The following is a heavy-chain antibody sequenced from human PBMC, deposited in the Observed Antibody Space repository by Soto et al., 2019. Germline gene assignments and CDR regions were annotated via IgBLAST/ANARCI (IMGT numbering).Heavy chain of an antibody. J-gene: IGHJ6*03. D-gene: IGHD3-10*01. Sequence: SETLSLTCTVSGGSISSGGYYWSWIRQHPGKGLEWIGYIYYSGSTYYNPSLKSRVTISVDTSKNQFSPKLSSVTAADTAVYYCARDRITMVRGVIPSYYMDVWGKGTTVTVSS. CDR2: IYYSGST. CDR1: GGSISSGGYY. CDR3: ARDRITMVRGVIPSYYMDV. V-gene: IGHV4-31*03.